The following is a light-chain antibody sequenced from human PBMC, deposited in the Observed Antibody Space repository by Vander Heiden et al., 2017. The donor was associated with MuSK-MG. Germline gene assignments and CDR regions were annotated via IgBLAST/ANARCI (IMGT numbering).Light chain of an antibody. V-gene: IGLV1-47*02. Sequence: QSVLTQPPSASGTLGQRVTISCSGSSSNIGSNYVYWYQHLPGTAPKLLIYSNNQRPSGVPDRFSGSKSGTSASLAISGLRSEDEADYYCAAWDDSLSGFVVFGGGTKLT. CDR1: SSNIGSNY. CDR2: SNN. J-gene: IGLJ2*01. CDR3: AAWDDSLSGFVV.